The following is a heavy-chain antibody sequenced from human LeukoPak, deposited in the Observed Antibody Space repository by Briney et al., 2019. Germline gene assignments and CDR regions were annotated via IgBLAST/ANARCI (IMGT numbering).Heavy chain of an antibody. CDR2: ISSSGRTI. CDR1: GFTFSSYE. J-gene: IGHJ4*02. V-gene: IGHV3-48*03. CDR3: ARVPIVAAFL. D-gene: IGHD6-13*01. Sequence: PGGSLRLSCAASGFTFSSYEMNWVRQAPGKGLEWVSYISSSGRTIYYADSVKGRFTISRDNAKNSLYLQMNSLRAEDTAVYYCARVPIVAAFLWGQGTLVTVSS.